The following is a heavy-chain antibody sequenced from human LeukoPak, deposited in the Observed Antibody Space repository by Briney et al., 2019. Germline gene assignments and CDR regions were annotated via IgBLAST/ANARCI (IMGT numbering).Heavy chain of an antibody. J-gene: IGHJ3*01. CDR2: ISSSSSTI. CDR1: GFTFSSYS. CDR3: ARDRAGAFDV. V-gene: IGHV3-48*04. Sequence: GGSLRLSCAASGFTFSSYSMNWVRQAPGKGLEWVSYISSSSSTIYYADSVKGRFTISRDNAKNSLYLQMNSLRAEDTAVYYCARDRAGAFDVWGQGALVSVSS.